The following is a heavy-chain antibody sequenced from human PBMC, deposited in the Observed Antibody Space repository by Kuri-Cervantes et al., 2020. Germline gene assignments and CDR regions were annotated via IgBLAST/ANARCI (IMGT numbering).Heavy chain of an antibody. CDR3: ARERGTGWYWGADY. CDR2: INAGNGYT. Sequence: ASVKVSCKASGYTFTSYAMHWVRQAPGQRLEWVGWINAGNGYTKYSQKFQGRVTITRDTSASTVHMELSSLRSEDTAGYYCARERGTGWYWGADYWGQGTLVTVSS. D-gene: IGHD6-19*01. J-gene: IGHJ4*02. V-gene: IGHV1-3*01. CDR1: GYTFTSYA.